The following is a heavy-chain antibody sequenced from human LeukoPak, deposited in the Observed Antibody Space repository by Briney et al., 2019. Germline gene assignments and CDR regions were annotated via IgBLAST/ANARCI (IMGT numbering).Heavy chain of an antibody. Sequence: GGSLRLSCAASGFTLSDSAMNWVRQAPGKGLEWVSLISFSGGNTYYADSVRGRFTISRDNSKDTLYLQMNSLRAEDTAIYYCVRDIELSTWGLGTMVTVSS. CDR2: ISFSGGNT. V-gene: IGHV3-23*01. J-gene: IGHJ3*01. D-gene: IGHD3-16*02. CDR3: VRDIELST. CDR1: GFTLSDSA.